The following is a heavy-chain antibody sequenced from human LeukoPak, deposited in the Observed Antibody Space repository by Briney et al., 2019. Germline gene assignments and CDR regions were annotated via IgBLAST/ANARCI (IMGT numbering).Heavy chain of an antibody. CDR2: INHSGST. CDR3: ARGRLARSPYFDY. Sequence: SETLSLTCAVYGGSFSVYHWSWIRHPPGKGLEWIGEINHSGSTNYIPSLKSRVTISIDTSKNQFSPKLSSVTAADTAVYYCARGRLARSPYFDYWGQGTLVTVSS. CDR1: GGSFSVYH. D-gene: IGHD6-19*01. J-gene: IGHJ4*02. V-gene: IGHV4-34*01.